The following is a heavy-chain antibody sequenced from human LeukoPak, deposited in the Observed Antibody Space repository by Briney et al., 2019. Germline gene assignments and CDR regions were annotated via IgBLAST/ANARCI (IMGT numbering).Heavy chain of an antibody. CDR2: LYYSGST. CDR3: ANSANYGGNSGFFDY. D-gene: IGHD4-23*01. V-gene: IGHV4-39*01. Sequence: SETLSLTCTVSGGSISSSSYYWGWIRQPPGKGLEWIGSLYYSGSTHYNPSLKSRVTISVDTSKNQFSLKLSSVTAADTAVYYCANSANYGGNSGFFDYWGQGTLVTVSS. J-gene: IGHJ4*02. CDR1: GGSISSSSYY.